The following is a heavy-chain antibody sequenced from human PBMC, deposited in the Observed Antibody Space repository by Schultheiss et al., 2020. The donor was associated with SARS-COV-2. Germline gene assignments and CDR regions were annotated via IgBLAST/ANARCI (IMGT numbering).Heavy chain of an antibody. J-gene: IGHJ6*03. CDR2: IWYDGSNK. Sequence: GGSLRLSCAASGFTFSSYGMHWVRQAPGKGLEWVAVIWYDGSNKYYADSVKGRFTISRDNSKNTLYLQMNSLRAEDTAVYYCARVDYDFWSGKNGGFYYYYYMDVWGKGTTVTVSS. V-gene: IGHV3-33*01. CDR1: GFTFSSYG. CDR3: ARVDYDFWSGKNGGFYYYYYMDV. D-gene: IGHD3-3*01.